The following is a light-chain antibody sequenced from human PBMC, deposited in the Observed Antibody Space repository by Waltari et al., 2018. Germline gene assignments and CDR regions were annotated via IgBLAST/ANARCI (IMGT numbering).Light chain of an antibody. Sequence: DIVMTQSPDSLAVSLGERATINCKSSQRVLYRSNNKNYLAWYQQKPGQPPKLLIYWASTRESGVPDRFRGSGSGTDFTLTISSLQAEDVAVYYCQQYYTTPPWTFGQGTKVEIK. CDR3: QQYYTTPPWT. CDR2: WAS. CDR1: QRVLYRSNNKNY. J-gene: IGKJ1*01. V-gene: IGKV4-1*01.